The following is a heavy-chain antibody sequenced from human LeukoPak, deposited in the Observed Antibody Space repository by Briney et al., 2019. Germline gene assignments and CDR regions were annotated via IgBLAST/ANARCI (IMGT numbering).Heavy chain of an antibody. CDR3: ARHQGVVDL. CDR2: INHSGST. Sequence: PSETLSLTCALYGGSLSGYYWSWIRQPPGEGLEWIGEINHSGSTNYNPSLKSRVTISLDTSKNQFSLKLSPVTAADTAVYYCARHQGVVDLWGRGTLVTVSS. CDR1: GGSLSGYY. D-gene: IGHD3-3*01. V-gene: IGHV4-34*01. J-gene: IGHJ2*01.